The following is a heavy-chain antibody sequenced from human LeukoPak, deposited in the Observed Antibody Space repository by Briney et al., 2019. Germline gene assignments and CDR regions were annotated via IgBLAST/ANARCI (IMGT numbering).Heavy chain of an antibody. Sequence: GGSLRLSCVASGFTFDDYAMHWVRQAPGKGLEWVSGIRWNSGSIGYADSVKGRFTISRDNAKNSLYLQMNSLRAEDTALYYCAKDLHVDYYDSSGYSFDYWGQGTLVTVSS. V-gene: IGHV3-9*01. CDR3: AKDLHVDYYDSSGYSFDY. D-gene: IGHD3-22*01. CDR1: GFTFDDYA. CDR2: IRWNSGSI. J-gene: IGHJ4*02.